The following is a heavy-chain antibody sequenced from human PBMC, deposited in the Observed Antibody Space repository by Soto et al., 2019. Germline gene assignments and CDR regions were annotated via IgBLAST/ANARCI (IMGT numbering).Heavy chain of an antibody. J-gene: IGHJ4*02. Sequence: QVQLVQSGAEVKKPGASVKVSCKASGYTFTSYAMHWVRQAPGQRLEWMGWINAGNGNTKYSQKFQGSVTITRDTSANTAYMELSSLRSEDTAVYYCARDPQSFGELLPIGYWGQGTLVTVSS. CDR2: INAGNGNT. V-gene: IGHV1-3*01. D-gene: IGHD3-10*01. CDR1: GYTFTSYA. CDR3: ARDPQSFGELLPIGY.